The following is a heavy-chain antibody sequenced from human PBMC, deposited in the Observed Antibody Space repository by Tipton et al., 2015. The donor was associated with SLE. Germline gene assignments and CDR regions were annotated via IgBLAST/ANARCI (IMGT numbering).Heavy chain of an antibody. CDR3: ARRGDTAMVS. CDR2: ISYDGSNK. J-gene: IGHJ5*02. V-gene: IGHV3-30-3*01. CDR1: GFTFSSYA. D-gene: IGHD5-18*01. Sequence: SLRLSCAASGFTFSSYAMHWVRQAPGKGLEWVAVISYDGSNKYYADSVKGRFTISRDNSKNTLYLQMNSLRAEDTAVYYCARRGDTAMVSWGQGTLVTVSS.